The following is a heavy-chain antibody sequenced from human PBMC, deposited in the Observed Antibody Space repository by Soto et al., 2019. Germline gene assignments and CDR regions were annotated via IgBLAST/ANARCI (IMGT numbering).Heavy chain of an antibody. Sequence: QVQLVESGGGVVQPGRSLRLSCAASGFTFSSYGMHWVRQAPGKGLEWVAVISYDGSNKYYADSVKGRFTISRDNSKNTLYLQMNRLRAEDTAVYYSAKAPSRITMIVVVTLPDYWGQGTLVTVSS. D-gene: IGHD3-22*01. J-gene: IGHJ4*02. V-gene: IGHV3-30*18. CDR1: GFTFSSYG. CDR3: AKAPSRITMIVVVTLPDY. CDR2: ISYDGSNK.